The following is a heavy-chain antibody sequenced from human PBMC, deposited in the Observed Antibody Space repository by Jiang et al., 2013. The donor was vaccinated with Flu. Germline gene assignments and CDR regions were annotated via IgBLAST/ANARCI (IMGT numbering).Heavy chain of an antibody. J-gene: IGHJ4*02. V-gene: IGHV4-38-2*01. Sequence: TLSLTCAVSGYSISSGYYWGLDPAAPGKGLEWIGSIYHSGSTYYNPSLKSRVTISVDTSKNQFSLKLSSVTAADTAVYYCARGVGATPSGYWGQGTLVTVSS. CDR1: GYSISSGYY. D-gene: IGHD1-26*01. CDR2: IYHSGST. CDR3: ARGVGATPSGY.